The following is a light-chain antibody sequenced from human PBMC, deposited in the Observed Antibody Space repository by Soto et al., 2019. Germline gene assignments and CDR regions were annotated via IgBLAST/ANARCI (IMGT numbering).Light chain of an antibody. CDR1: QDISSY. J-gene: IGKJ3*01. CDR2: SAS. CDR3: QQLSNSTPFA. V-gene: IGKV1-9*01. Sequence: DIQLTQSPSFLSASVGDRVTIGCRASQDISSYLAWYQQKPGKAPKLLIYSASTLQSGVPSRFSGSGSGTEFTLTISSRQTEDFETYYCQQLSNSTPFAFGPGTKLGLK.